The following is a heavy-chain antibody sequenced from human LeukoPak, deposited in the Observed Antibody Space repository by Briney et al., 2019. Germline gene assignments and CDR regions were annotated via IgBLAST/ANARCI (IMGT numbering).Heavy chain of an antibody. Sequence: ASVKVSCKASGYTFTSYGMSWVRQAPGQGLEWMGLIGAYNGNTNYAQNLQGRVTLTTDTSTSTAYMELRSLISDDTAVYYCARDDGSSYYYEYFDYWGQGTLVTVSS. V-gene: IGHV1-18*01. CDR2: IGAYNGNT. D-gene: IGHD3-22*01. J-gene: IGHJ4*02. CDR1: GYTFTSYG. CDR3: ARDDGSSYYYEYFDY.